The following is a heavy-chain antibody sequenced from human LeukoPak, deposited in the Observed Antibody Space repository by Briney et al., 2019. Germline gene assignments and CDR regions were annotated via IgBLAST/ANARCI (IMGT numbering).Heavy chain of an antibody. CDR3: LTGLFSGDYASGC. Sequence: GGSLRLSCAASGFTFRKYWMHWVRQAPGKGLVWVARVSPDETTITYADSVKGRFTISRDNARDTLHLQMDSLRADDTAVYYCLTGLFSGDYASGCCGQGTLVTVSS. J-gene: IGHJ4*02. CDR2: VSPDETTI. CDR1: GFTFRKYW. D-gene: IGHD4-17*01. V-gene: IGHV3-74*01.